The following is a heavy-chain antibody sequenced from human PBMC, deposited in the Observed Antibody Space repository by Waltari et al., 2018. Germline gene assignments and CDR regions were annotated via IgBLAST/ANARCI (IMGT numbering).Heavy chain of an antibody. Sequence: QVQLQQWGAGLLKPSETLSLTCAVYGGSFSGYYWSWIRQPPGKGLEWIGEINHSGSTNYNPSRKSRVTISVDTSKNQFSLKLSSVTAADTAVYYCALIGVVNKNWFDPWGQGTLVTVSS. J-gene: IGHJ5*02. CDR3: ALIGVVNKNWFDP. D-gene: IGHD3-3*01. V-gene: IGHV4-34*01. CDR2: INHSGST. CDR1: GGSFSGYY.